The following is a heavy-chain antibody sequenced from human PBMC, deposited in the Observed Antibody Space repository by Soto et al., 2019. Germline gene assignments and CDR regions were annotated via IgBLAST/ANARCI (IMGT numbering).Heavy chain of an antibody. J-gene: IGHJ4*02. Sequence: QVQLQQWGAGLLKPSETLSLTCAVYVGSFMGYYWSGIGQPPGRGLGWIGEINHSGSTNYNPSLKSRVTISVDTSKNQFSLKLSSVTAADTAVYYCARGRQWLVRTFDYWGQGTLVTVSS. V-gene: IGHV4-34*01. CDR2: INHSGST. D-gene: IGHD6-19*01. CDR1: VGSFMGYY. CDR3: ARGRQWLVRTFDY.